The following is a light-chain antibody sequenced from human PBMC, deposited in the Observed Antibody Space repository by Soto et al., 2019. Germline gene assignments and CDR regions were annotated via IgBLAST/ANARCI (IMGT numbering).Light chain of an antibody. Sequence: DIQMTQSPSTLSASVGDRVTITCRASQSISDWLAWYQQKPGKAPKLLIYDASSLESGVPSRFSGSVSGTEFTLTINNLQPADFATYYCQQYNSYLLTFGGGTKVEIK. J-gene: IGKJ4*01. CDR1: QSISDW. CDR3: QQYNSYLLT. CDR2: DAS. V-gene: IGKV1-5*01.